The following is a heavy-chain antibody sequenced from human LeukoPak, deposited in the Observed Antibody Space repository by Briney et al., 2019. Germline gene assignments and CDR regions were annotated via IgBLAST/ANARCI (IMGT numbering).Heavy chain of an antibody. Sequence: SVKVSCKASGGTFSSYAISWVRQAPGQGLEWMGGIIPIFGTANYAQKFQGRVTITADESTSTAYMELSSLRSEDTAVYYCARRYDSSGYYSRGYYYYGMDVWGQGTTVTVSS. J-gene: IGHJ6*02. D-gene: IGHD3-22*01. CDR1: GGTFSSYA. CDR3: ARRYDSSGYYSRGYYYYGMDV. CDR2: IIPIFGTA. V-gene: IGHV1-69*13.